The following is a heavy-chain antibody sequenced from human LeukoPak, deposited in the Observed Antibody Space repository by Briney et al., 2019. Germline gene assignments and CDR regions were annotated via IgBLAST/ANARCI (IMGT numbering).Heavy chain of an antibody. V-gene: IGHV3-7*01. Sequence: GGSLRLSCAASGFIFSNYWMTWVRQAPGKGLEWVANIKQDGSEKYYVDSVKGRFTISRDNAKNSLYRHMNSLRTEDTAVYYCAKGYCNGGSCFHWDYWGQGTLVTVSS. CDR3: AKGYCNGGSCFHWDY. J-gene: IGHJ4*02. D-gene: IGHD2-15*01. CDR1: GFIFSNYW. CDR2: IKQDGSEK.